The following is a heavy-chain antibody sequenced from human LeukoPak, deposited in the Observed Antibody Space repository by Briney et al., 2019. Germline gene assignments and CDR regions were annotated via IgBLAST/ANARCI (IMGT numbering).Heavy chain of an antibody. V-gene: IGHV1-2*06. D-gene: IGHD3-22*01. CDR2: INPNSGGT. J-gene: IGHJ4*02. CDR1: GYTFTGYY. Sequence: ASVKVSCKASGYTFTGYYMHWVRQAPGQGLERMGRINPNSGGTNYAQKFQGRVTMTRDTSISTAYMELSRLRSDDTAVYYCARPARYYYDSSGYYLDYWGQGTLVTVSS. CDR3: ARPARYYYDSSGYYLDY.